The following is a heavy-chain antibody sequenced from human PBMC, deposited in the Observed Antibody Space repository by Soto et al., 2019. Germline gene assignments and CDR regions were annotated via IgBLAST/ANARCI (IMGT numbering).Heavy chain of an antibody. J-gene: IGHJ4*02. V-gene: IGHV4-61*01. CDR1: GGSVSSGSYY. CDR2: IYYSGST. CDR3: ARGRGYSYAFDY. D-gene: IGHD5-18*01. Sequence: SETLSLTCTVSGGSVSSGSYYWSWIRQPPGKGLEWIGYIYYSGSTNYNPSLKSRVTISVDTSKNQFSLKLSSVTAADTAVYYCARGRGYSYAFDYWGQGTLVTVSS.